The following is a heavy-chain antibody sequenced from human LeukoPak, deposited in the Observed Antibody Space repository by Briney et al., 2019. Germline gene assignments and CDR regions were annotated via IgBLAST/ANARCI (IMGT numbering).Heavy chain of an antibody. J-gene: IGHJ5*02. D-gene: IGHD5-24*01. Sequence: SETLSLTCTVSGGSISSGSYYWSWIRQPARKGLEWIGRIYTSGSTNYNPSLKSRVTISVDTSKNQFSLKLSSVTAADTAVYYCARDNSVRDEAWWFNPWGQGTLVTVSS. V-gene: IGHV4-61*02. CDR3: ARDNSVRDEAWWFNP. CDR2: IYTSGST. CDR1: GGSISSGSYY.